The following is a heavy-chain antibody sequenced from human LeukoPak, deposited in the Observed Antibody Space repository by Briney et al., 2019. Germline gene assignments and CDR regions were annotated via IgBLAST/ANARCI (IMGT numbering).Heavy chain of an antibody. Sequence: SETLSLTCTVSGGSVTKYYGHWIRQAPGKGLEWIGFIFHTGITNYNPSLKSRVTISVDTSKNQFSLKLTSVTAADTAVYFCARDLFPINWFESWGQGTLVTVSS. J-gene: IGHJ5*01. D-gene: IGHD2-2*02. CDR1: GGSVTKYY. V-gene: IGHV4-59*02. CDR2: IFHTGIT. CDR3: ARDLFPINWFES.